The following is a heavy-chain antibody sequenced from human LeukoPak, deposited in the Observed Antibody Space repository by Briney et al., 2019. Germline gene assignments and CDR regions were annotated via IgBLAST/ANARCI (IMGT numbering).Heavy chain of an antibody. J-gene: IGHJ5*02. Sequence: SGGSLRLSCEASGFTFSSYAMSWVRQAPGKGLEWVSAISGSGGSTYYADSVKGRFTISRDNSKNTLYLQMNSLRAEDAAVYYCAKDSDITGTTGDWFDPWGQGTLVTVSS. CDR1: GFTFSSYA. CDR3: AKDSDITGTTGDWFDP. CDR2: ISGSGGST. V-gene: IGHV3-23*01. D-gene: IGHD1-7*01.